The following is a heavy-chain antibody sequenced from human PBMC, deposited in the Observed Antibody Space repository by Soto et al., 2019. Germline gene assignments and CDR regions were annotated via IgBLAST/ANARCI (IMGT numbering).Heavy chain of an antibody. CDR1: GGTFSSYA. CDR2: IIPIFGTA. J-gene: IGHJ6*02. Sequence: ASVKVSCKASGGTFSSYAISWVRQAHGQGLEWMGGIIPIFGTANYAQKFQGRVTITADESTSTAYMELSSLRSEDTAVYYCARGSGYDSEDYYYYGMDVWGQGTTVTVSS. V-gene: IGHV1-69*13. D-gene: IGHD5-12*01. CDR3: ARGSGYDSEDYYYYGMDV.